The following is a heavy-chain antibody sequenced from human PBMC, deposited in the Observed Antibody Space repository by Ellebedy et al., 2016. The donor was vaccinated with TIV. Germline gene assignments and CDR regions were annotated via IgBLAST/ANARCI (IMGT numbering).Heavy chain of an antibody. Sequence: AASVKVSCKASGYTFTSYYMHWVRQAPGQGPEWIGIIDPSGGSTSYAQKFQGRVNMTRDTSTRTVYVELNSLRSEDTAVYYCARAPGLEVDYYGSGFDYWGQGTLVTVSS. CDR3: ARAPGLEVDYYGSGFDY. J-gene: IGHJ4*02. D-gene: IGHD3-10*01. CDR2: IDPSGGST. CDR1: GYTFTSYY. V-gene: IGHV1-46*01.